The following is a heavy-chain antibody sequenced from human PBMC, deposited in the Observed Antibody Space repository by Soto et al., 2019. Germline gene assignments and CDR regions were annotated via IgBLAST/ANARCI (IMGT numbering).Heavy chain of an antibody. Sequence: EVRLLESGGGLIQPGGSLRLSCAASGFTFSSYVMSWVRQAPGTGLEWVSGISGSGTNTYYADSVKGRFTISRDNSKNTLYPQMTSLRAEDTAEYYCAKDNSPYSGYNSFDYWGEGTLVTVSS. CDR2: ISGSGTNT. V-gene: IGHV3-23*01. J-gene: IGHJ4*02. CDR3: AKDNSPYSGYNSFDY. D-gene: IGHD5-12*01. CDR1: GFTFSSYV.